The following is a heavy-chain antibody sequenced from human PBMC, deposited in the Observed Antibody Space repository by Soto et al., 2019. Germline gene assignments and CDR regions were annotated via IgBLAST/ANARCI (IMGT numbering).Heavy chain of an antibody. CDR1: GGSISSYY. D-gene: IGHD4-17*01. J-gene: IGHJ4*02. CDR2: IYYSGST. CDR3: ARHEATVTTSFDY. V-gene: IGHV4-59*08. Sequence: SETLSLTCTVSGGSISSYYWSWIRQPPGKGLEWIGYIYYSGSTNYNPSLKSRVTISVDASKNQFSLKLSSVTAADTAVYYCARHEATVTTSFDYWGQGTSVTVSS.